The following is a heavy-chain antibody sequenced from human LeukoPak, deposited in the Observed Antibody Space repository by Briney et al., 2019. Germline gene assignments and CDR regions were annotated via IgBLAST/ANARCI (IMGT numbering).Heavy chain of an antibody. CDR3: ARDSSRKLDY. V-gene: IGHV6-1*01. D-gene: IGHD6-13*01. J-gene: IGHJ4*02. CDR2: TYYRSKWYN. CDR1: GDSVSNNSAA. Sequence: SQTLSLTCAISGDSVSNNSAAWNWIRQSPSRGLEWVGSTYYRSKWYNDYAVSVKSRITVNTDTSKNLLSLQLNSGTHEDMALYYCARDSSRKLDYWGQGTLVTGSS.